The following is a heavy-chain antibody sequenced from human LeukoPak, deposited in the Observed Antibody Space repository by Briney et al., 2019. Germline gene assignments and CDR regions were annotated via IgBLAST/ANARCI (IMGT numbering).Heavy chain of an antibody. CDR3: AAIAAAALY. J-gene: IGHJ4*02. CDR1: GFTFSGYG. CDR2: IRYDESYQ. D-gene: IGHD6-25*01. Sequence: GGSLTLSCAASGFTFSGYGMHWVRQPPSKGLEWVAYIRYDESYQYYVDSVRGRFTTSRDNSKNMLFLQMNSLGAEDTAVYYCAAIAAAALYWGQGTQVTVSS. V-gene: IGHV3-30*02.